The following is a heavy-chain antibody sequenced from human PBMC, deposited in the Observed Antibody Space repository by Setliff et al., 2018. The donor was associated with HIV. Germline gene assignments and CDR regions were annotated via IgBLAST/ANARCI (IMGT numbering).Heavy chain of an antibody. Sequence: SETLSLTCTVSGGSISSHSWNWIRQPPGKGLEWIGSIYYSGSTNYNPSLKSRVTISVDTSKNQFSLKLSSVTAADTAVYYCASDLLVEYFDYWGQGTLVTVSS. V-gene: IGHV4-59*08. CDR1: GGSISSHS. J-gene: IGHJ4*02. CDR2: IYYSGST. CDR3: ASDLLVEYFDY.